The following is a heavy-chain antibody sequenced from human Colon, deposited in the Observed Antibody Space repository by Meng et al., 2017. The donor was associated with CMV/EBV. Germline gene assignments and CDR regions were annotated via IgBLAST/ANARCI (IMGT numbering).Heavy chain of an antibody. CDR2: ISYDGSNQ. D-gene: IGHD5-24*01. Sequence: GGSLRLSCAASGFTFSSYAMHWVRQAPGKGLEWVACISYDGSNQYYADSVKGRFTISRDNYRNILYLQMNSLRPEDTAVYDCARGLGHASNNSHDYWGQGMLVTVSS. CDR3: ARGLGHASNNSHDY. CDR1: GFTFSSYA. J-gene: IGHJ4*02. V-gene: IGHV3-30-3*01.